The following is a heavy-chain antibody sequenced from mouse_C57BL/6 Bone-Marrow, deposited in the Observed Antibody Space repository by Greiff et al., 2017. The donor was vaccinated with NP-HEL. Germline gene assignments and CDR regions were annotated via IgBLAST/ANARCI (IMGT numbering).Heavy chain of an antibody. CDR2: IYPRSGNT. J-gene: IGHJ4*01. V-gene: IGHV1-81*01. CDR1: GYTFTSYG. Sequence: QVQLQQSGAELARPGASVKLFCKASGYTFTSYGISWVKQRTGQGLEWIGEIYPRSGNTYYNEKFKGKATLTADKSSSTAYMELRSLTSEDSAVYFCAREGSYGSSFYAMDYWGQGTSVTVSS. D-gene: IGHD1-1*01. CDR3: AREGSYGSSFYAMDY.